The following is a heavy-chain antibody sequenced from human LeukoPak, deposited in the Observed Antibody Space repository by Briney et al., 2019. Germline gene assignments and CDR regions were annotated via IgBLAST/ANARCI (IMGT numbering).Heavy chain of an antibody. CDR1: GGSISSYY. CDR2: IYYSGST. Sequence: SETLSLTCTVSGGSISSYYWSWIRQPPGKGLEWIGYIYYSGSTNYNPSLKSRVTISVDTSKNQFSLKLSSVTAADTAVYYCARDQGSGHFDYWGQGTLVTVPS. V-gene: IGHV4-59*01. J-gene: IGHJ4*02. CDR3: ARDQGSGHFDY.